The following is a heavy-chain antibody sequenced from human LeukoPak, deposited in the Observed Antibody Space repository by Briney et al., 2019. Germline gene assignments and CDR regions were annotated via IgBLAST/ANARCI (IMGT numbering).Heavy chain of an antibody. Sequence: ASVKVSCKASGYTITGYYLHWVRQAPGQGLEWMGRINPNSGGTNSAQKFQGRITMTRDTSISTAYMELRSLRSDDTAVYYCARDPAIAVAGSPNWFDPWGQGTLVTVSS. D-gene: IGHD6-19*01. CDR3: ARDPAIAVAGSPNWFDP. V-gene: IGHV1-2*06. CDR1: GYTITGYY. CDR2: INPNSGGT. J-gene: IGHJ5*02.